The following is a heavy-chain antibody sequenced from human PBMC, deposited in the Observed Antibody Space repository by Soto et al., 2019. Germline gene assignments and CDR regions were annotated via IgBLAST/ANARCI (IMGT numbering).Heavy chain of an antibody. CDR3: ARVGVDTTVVDGRYYYYTLHV. D-gene: IGHD5-18*01. V-gene: IGHV3-74*01. CDR2: INSDGRST. J-gene: IGHJ6*04. CDR1: GFNFRNYG. Sequence: GGSLRLSCAASGFNFRNYGMHWVRQAPGKGLVWVSRINSDGRSTRYADSVKGRFTISRDNAGNTLFLQMNSLRADDTAVYYCARVGVDTTVVDGRYYYYTLHVWGKATTVTVPS.